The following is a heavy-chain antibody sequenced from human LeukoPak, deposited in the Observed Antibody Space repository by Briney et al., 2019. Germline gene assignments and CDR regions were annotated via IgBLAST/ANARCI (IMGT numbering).Heavy chain of an antibody. CDR1: GGSISGYT. V-gene: IGHV4-59*01. CDR3: ARGGSGYDSFYYYGMDV. CDR2: IYDSGRT. J-gene: IGHJ6*02. D-gene: IGHD5-12*01. Sequence: SESLSLTCTVSGGSISGYTWCWIRQRPGEGLEWSGYIYDSGRTNYNTTLKSRVTISVDTSKNQFSLKLCFVTAADTAVYLCARGGSGYDSFYYYGMDVWGQGTTVTVSS.